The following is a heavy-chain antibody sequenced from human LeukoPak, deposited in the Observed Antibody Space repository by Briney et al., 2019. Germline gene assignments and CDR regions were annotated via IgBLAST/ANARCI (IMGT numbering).Heavy chain of an antibody. V-gene: IGHV3-23*01. D-gene: IGHD6-13*01. CDR2: ISGSGGST. CDR3: ARAVLGCSWVYDY. Sequence: PGGSLRLSCAASGFTFSSYAMSWVRQAPGKGLEWVSAISGSGGSTYYADSVKGRFTISRDNAKKSLYLQMNSLRDEDTAVYYCARAVLGCSWVYDYWGPGTLVTVSS. J-gene: IGHJ4*02. CDR1: GFTFSSYA.